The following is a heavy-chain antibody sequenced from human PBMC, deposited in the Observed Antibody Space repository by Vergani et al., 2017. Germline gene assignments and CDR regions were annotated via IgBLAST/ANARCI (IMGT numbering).Heavy chain of an antibody. V-gene: IGHV3-9*02. Sequence: EVQLEESGGGLVLPGRSLRLSCVASGFTSAGYAMHWVRQAPGKGLEWVSGISWNSNSIGYADSVKGRFTISRDNAKNSLYLQMNSLRAEDTAVYYCARSKEKYYDICSDYWGQGTLVTVSS. D-gene: IGHD3-9*01. CDR1: GFTSAGYA. J-gene: IGHJ4*02. CDR2: ISWNSNSI. CDR3: ARSKEKYYDICSDY.